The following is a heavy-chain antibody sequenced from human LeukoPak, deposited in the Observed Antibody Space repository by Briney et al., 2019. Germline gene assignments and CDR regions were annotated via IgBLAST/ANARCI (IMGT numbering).Heavy chain of an antibody. J-gene: IGHJ5*02. CDR2: ISAIFGTG. V-gene: IGHV1-69*13. D-gene: IGHD2-15*01. CDR1: GGSFSSYA. CDR3: ARETVVVAATAPDNWFDP. Sequence: SVKVSCKASGGSFSSYAISWVRQAPGQGLEWMGGISAIFGTGNYAQKFQGRVTITADESTSTAYMELSSLRSEDTAVYYCARETVVVAATAPDNWFDPWGQGTLVTVSS.